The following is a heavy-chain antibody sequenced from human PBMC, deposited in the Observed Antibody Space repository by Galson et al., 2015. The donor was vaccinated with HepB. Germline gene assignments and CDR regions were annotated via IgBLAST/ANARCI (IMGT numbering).Heavy chain of an antibody. Sequence: SLRLSCAVSGFTFSSFAMSWVRQAPGKGLEWVAVIWYDGSNKYYADSVKGRFTISRDNAKNSLYLQMNSLRAEDTAVYYCARDGHAPLDIWGQGTMVTVSS. CDR1: GFTFSSFA. J-gene: IGHJ3*02. CDR3: ARDGHAPLDI. CDR2: IWYDGSNK. V-gene: IGHV3-33*08.